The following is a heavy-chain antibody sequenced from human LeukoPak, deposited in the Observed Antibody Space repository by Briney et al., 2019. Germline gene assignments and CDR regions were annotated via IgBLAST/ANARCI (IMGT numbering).Heavy chain of an antibody. CDR3: ARVGTYYGILTGYYSKTFIDY. V-gene: IGHV4-34*01. CDR2: INHSGST. Sequence: SETLSLTCAVYGGSFSGYYWSWIRQPPGKGLEWIGEINHSGSTNYNPSLKSRVTISVDTSKNQFSLKLSSVTAADTAVYYCARVGTYYGILTGYYSKTFIDYWGQGTLVTVSS. J-gene: IGHJ4*02. D-gene: IGHD3-9*01. CDR1: GGSFSGYY.